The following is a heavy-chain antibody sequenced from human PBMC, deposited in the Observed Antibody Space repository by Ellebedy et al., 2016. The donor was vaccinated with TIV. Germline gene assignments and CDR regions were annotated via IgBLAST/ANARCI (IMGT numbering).Heavy chain of an antibody. J-gene: IGHJ3*02. CDR1: GFRFSSYA. Sequence: PGGSLRLSCAASGFRFSSYAMNWVRQPPGKGLEWVSGISDSGDTTYYPDSVKGRFTISRDNSKNTLYLQMNSLRVEDTAVYYCTKQKSTSAGSSDIWGQGAMVTVSS. CDR2: ISDSGDTT. CDR3: TKQKSTSAGSSDI. V-gene: IGHV3-23*01. D-gene: IGHD2-2*01.